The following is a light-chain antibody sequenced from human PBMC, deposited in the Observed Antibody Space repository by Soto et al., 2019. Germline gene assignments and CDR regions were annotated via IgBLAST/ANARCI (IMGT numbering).Light chain of an antibody. J-gene: IGLJ2*01. CDR1: SSNIGAGYD. V-gene: IGLV1-40*01. Sequence: QSVLTQPPSVSGAPGQRVTISCTGSSSNIGAGYDVHWYQQLPGTAPKLLIYGNSNRPSGVPDRFSGSKSGTSASLAITGLQAEDEADYYCQSYDSSLSVHVVFGGGTKPTVL. CDR3: QSYDSSLSVHVV. CDR2: GNS.